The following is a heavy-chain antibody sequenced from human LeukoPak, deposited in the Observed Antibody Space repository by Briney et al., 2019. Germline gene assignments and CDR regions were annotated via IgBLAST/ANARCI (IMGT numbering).Heavy chain of an antibody. V-gene: IGHV3-43*02. Sequence: GGSLRLSCAASGFTFDDYAMHCVRQAPGKSLEWVSLISGDGGSTYYADYVKGRFTISRDNSKISLYLQMNSLRTEDTALYYCAKDMRSSRGPGDWYFDLWGRGTLVTVSS. CDR1: GFTFDDYA. D-gene: IGHD2-15*01. J-gene: IGHJ2*01. CDR3: AKDMRSSRGPGDWYFDL. CDR2: ISGDGGST.